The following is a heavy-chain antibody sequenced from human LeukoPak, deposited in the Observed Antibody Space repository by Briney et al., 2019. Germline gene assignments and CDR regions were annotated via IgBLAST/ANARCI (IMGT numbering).Heavy chain of an antibody. V-gene: IGHV3-23*01. CDR1: GFTFSSYA. Sequence: GGSLGLSCAASGFTFSSYAMSWVRQAPGKGLEWVSGISGSDGSTNYADSVKGRFTISRDNAKNSLYLQMNSLRAEDTAVYYCARSPGYSYGLFGYYYYYYMDVWGKGTTVTISS. CDR3: ARSPGYSYGLFGYYYYYYMDV. D-gene: IGHD5-18*01. J-gene: IGHJ6*03. CDR2: ISGSDGST.